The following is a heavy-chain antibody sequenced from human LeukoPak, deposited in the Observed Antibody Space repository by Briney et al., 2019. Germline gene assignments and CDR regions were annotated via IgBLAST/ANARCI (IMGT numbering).Heavy chain of an antibody. CDR3: TRDPTQYLRYGYFDH. Sequence: GGSLRLSCVASGFTFSSYAMNWFRQAPGKGLEWVSSINQVSSHIYYADSVRGQFTISRDNAKNSLYLQMSSLRAEDTAVYYCTRDPTQYLRYGYFDHWGQGTLVTVSS. J-gene: IGHJ4*02. V-gene: IGHV3-21*01. CDR1: GFTFSSYA. CDR2: INQVSSHI. D-gene: IGHD4-11*01.